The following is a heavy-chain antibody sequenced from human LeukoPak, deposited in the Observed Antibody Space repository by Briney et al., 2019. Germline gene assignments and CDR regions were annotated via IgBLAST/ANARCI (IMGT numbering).Heavy chain of an antibody. J-gene: IGHJ6*02. CDR1: GYTLTELS. V-gene: IGHV1-24*01. CDR2: FDAEDGET. CDR3: ATGIVIRSYGSPYSYYGMDV. Sequence: ASQKVSCKVSGYTLTELSMHWVRQATGKGLERMGGFDAEDGETIYAQKFQGRVTMTENTSTDTAYMELSSLRSEHTAVYYCATGIVIRSYGSPYSYYGMDVWGQGTTLTVSS. D-gene: IGHD5-18*01.